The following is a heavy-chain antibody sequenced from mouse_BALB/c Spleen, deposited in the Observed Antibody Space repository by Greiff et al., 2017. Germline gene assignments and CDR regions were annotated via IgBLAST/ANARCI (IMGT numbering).Heavy chain of an antibody. CDR2: INSNGGST. D-gene: IGHD2-14*01. CDR3: ARGPYYRYDGAWFAY. Sequence: EVQRVESGGGLVQPGGSLKLSCAASGFTFSSYGMSWVRQTPDKRLELVATINSNGGSTYYPDSVKGRFTISRDNAKNTLYLQMSSLKSEDTAMYYCARGPYYRYDGAWFAYWGQGTLVTVSA. V-gene: IGHV5-6-3*01. J-gene: IGHJ3*01. CDR1: GFTFSSYG.